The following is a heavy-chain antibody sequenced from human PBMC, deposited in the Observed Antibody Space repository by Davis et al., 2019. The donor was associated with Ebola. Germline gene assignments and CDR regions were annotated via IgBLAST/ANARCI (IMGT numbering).Heavy chain of an antibody. CDR1: GGTFSSYA. CDR3: ARLSVANYGSDGWFDP. Sequence: SVKVSCKASGGTFSSYAISWVRQAPGQGLEWMGGIIPIFGTANYAQKFQGRVTITADESTSTAYMELSSLRSEDTAVYYCARLSVANYGSDGWFDPWGQGTLVTVSS. D-gene: IGHD5-24*01. V-gene: IGHV1-69*13. CDR2: IIPIFGTA. J-gene: IGHJ5*02.